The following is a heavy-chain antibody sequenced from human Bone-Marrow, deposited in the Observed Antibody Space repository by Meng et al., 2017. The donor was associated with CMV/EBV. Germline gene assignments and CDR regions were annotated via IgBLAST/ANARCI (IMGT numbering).Heavy chain of an antibody. CDR1: GGSISSYY. CDR2: IYYSGST. J-gene: IGHJ4*02. D-gene: IGHD3-10*01. V-gene: IGHV4-59*01. Sequence: GSLRLSCTVSGGSISSYYWSWIRQPPGKGLEWIGYIYYSGSTNYNPSLKSRVTISVDTSKNQFSLKLSSVTAADTAVYYCASSRGFLDYWGQGTLVTVSS. CDR3: ASSRGFLDY.